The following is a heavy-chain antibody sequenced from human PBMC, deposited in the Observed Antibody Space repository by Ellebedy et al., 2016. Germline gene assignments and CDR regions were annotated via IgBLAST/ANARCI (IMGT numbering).Heavy chain of an antibody. CDR3: AKDSYYGSGSSIYFDY. V-gene: IGHV3-23*01. CDR2: ISGSGGST. CDR1: GFTFSSYV. D-gene: IGHD3-10*01. J-gene: IGHJ4*02. Sequence: GGSLRLSCAASGFTFSSYVMSWVRQAPGKGLEWVSAISGSGGSTYYADSVKGRFTISRDNSKNTLFLQMNSLRAEDTALYYCAKDSYYGSGSSIYFDYWGQGTLVTVSS.